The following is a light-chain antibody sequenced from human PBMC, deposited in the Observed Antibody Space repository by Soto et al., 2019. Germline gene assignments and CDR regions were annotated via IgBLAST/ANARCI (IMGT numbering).Light chain of an antibody. Sequence: EIVLTQSPATLSLSPGESATLSCRASQSVSNYLAWYQQKPGQAPRLLIHDASNRATGTPARFSGSGSGTDFTLTISSLEAEDFALYYCQQRSKWPVTFGGGTKVDI. CDR1: QSVSNY. CDR2: DAS. CDR3: QQRSKWPVT. J-gene: IGKJ4*01. V-gene: IGKV3-11*01.